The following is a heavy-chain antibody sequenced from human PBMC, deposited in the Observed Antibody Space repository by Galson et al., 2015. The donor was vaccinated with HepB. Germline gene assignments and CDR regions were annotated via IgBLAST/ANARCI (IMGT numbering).Heavy chain of an antibody. Sequence: SLRLSCAASGFTFSSYSMNWVRQAPGKGLEWVSSISSSSSYIYYADSVKGRFTISRDNAKNSLYLQMNSLRAEDTAVYYCARDGPLPAASAFDIWGQGTMVTVSS. J-gene: IGHJ3*02. V-gene: IGHV3-21*01. CDR3: ARDGPLPAASAFDI. D-gene: IGHD2-2*01. CDR2: ISSSSSYI. CDR1: GFTFSSYS.